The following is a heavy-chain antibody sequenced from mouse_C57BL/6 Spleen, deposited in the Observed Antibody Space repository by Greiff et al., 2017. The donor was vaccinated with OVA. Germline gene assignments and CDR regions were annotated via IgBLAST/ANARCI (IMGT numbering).Heavy chain of an antibody. V-gene: IGHV5-17*01. CDR1: GFTFSDYG. D-gene: IGHD1-1*01. J-gene: IGHJ4*01. Sequence: EVKLVESGGGLVKPGGSLKLSCAASGFTFSDYGMHWVRQAPEKGLEWVAYISSGSSTIYYADTVKGRFTISRDNAKNTLFLQMTSLRSEDTAMYYCARVYYGSSYAYYYAMDYWGQGTSVTVSS. CDR3: ARVYYGSSYAYYYAMDY. CDR2: ISSGSSTI.